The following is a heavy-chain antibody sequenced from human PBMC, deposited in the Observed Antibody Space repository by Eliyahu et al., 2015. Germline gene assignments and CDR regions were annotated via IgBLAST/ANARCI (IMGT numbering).Heavy chain of an antibody. V-gene: IGHV1-2*04. D-gene: IGHD2-21*02. CDR1: GYTFTGYX. CDR2: INPNSGGT. Sequence: QVQLVQSGAEVKKPGVSVKVSCKASGYTFTGYXMHWVRQAPGQELEWMGWINPNSGGTNYAQKFQGWVTMTRDTSISTAYMELSRLRSDDTAVYYCARGSGGDPDAFDIWGQGTMVTVSS. CDR3: ARGSGGDPDAFDI. J-gene: IGHJ3*02.